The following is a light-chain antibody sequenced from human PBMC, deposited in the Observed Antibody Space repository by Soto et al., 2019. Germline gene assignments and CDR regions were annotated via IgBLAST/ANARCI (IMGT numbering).Light chain of an antibody. J-gene: IGLJ1*01. V-gene: IGLV2-14*01. CDR1: RSDVGCYNY. CDR3: SSYTSSSTV. Sequence: QCVRNQPASVSGAPGQWITISCTGTRSDVGCYNYVSWYQQHPGKAPKLMIYDVSNRPSGVSNRFSGSKSGNTASLTISGLQAEDEADYYCSSYTSSSTVFGTGTKVTV. CDR2: DVS.